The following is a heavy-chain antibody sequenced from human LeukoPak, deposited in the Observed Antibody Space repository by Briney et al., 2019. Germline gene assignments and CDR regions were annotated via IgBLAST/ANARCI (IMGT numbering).Heavy chain of an antibody. V-gene: IGHV1-69*06. J-gene: IGHJ4*02. CDR1: GGTFSSYA. D-gene: IGHD5-18*01. CDR2: IIPIFGTA. CDR3: ARMFPRGYSYGHFVY. Sequence: ASVKVSCKASGGTFSSYAISWVRQAPGQGLEWMGGIIPIFGTANYAQKFQGRVTITADKSTSTAYMELSSLRSEDTAVYYCARMFPRGYSYGHFVYWGQGTLVTVSS.